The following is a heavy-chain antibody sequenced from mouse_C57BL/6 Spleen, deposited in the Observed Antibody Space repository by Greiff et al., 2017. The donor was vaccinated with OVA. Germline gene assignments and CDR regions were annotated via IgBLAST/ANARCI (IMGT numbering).Heavy chain of an antibody. J-gene: IGHJ2*01. CDR2: IYPRDGST. CDR3: ARESNYLDY. V-gene: IGHV1-85*01. CDR1: GYTFTSYD. D-gene: IGHD1-3*01. Sequence: VKLVESGPELVKPGASVKLSCKASGYTFTSYDINWVKQRPGQGLEWIGWIYPRDGSTKYNEKFKGKATLTVDTSSSTSYMELHSLTSEDSAVYFCARESNYLDYWGQGTTLTVSS.